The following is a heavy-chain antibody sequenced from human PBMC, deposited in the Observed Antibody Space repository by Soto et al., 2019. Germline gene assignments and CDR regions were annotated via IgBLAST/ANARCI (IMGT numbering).Heavy chain of an antibody. V-gene: IGHV3-23*01. CDR3: AKDSLWYRNHDAFDI. Sequence: PGGSLRLSCAASGFTFGSYAMSWVRQAPGKGLEWVSTISGSGGSTDYADSVKGRFTISRDNAKNSLYLQMNSLRAEDTALYYCAKDSLWYRNHDAFDIWGQGTMVTVSS. CDR2: ISGSGGST. CDR1: GFTFGSYA. D-gene: IGHD3-10*01. J-gene: IGHJ3*02.